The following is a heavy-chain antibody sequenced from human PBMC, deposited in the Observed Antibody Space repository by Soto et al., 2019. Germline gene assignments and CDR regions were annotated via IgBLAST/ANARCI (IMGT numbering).Heavy chain of an antibody. CDR1: GFTFSSYG. V-gene: IGHV3-33*01. Sequence: GGSLRLSCAASGFTFSSYGMHWVRQAPGEGLEWVAVIWYDGSNKYYADSVKGRFTISRDNSKNTLYLQMNSLRAEDTAVYYCARDILVVVPAARGNYMDVWGKGTTVTVSS. D-gene: IGHD2-2*01. J-gene: IGHJ6*03. CDR2: IWYDGSNK. CDR3: ARDILVVVPAARGNYMDV.